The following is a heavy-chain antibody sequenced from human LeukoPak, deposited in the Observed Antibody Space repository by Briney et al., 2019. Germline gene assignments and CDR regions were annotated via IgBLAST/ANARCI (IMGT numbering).Heavy chain of an antibody. CDR3: AKEMYSWFGESPCSY. Sequence: GGSLRLSCAVSGFTISSYAMRWVRQAPGKGLEWVSAISGSGGSTYYADSVKGRFTISRDNSKNTLYLQMNSLRAEDTAVYYCAKEMYSWFGESPCSYWGQGTLVTVSS. D-gene: IGHD3-10*01. V-gene: IGHV3-23*01. J-gene: IGHJ4*02. CDR1: GFTISSYA. CDR2: ISGSGGST.